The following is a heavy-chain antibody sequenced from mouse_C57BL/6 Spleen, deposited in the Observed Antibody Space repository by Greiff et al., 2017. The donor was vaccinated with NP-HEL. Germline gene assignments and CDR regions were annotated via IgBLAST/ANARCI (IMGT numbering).Heavy chain of an antibody. CDR3: TRGNWDGGYFDY. CDR2: IDPETGGT. V-gene: IGHV1-15*01. J-gene: IGHJ2*01. CDR1: GYTFTDYE. Sequence: QVQLQQSGAELVRPGASVTLSCKASGYTFTDYEMHWVKQTPVHGLEWIGAIDPETGGTAYNQKFKGKAILTADKSSSTAYMELRSLTSEDSAVYYCTRGNWDGGYFDYWGQGTTLTVSS. D-gene: IGHD4-1*01.